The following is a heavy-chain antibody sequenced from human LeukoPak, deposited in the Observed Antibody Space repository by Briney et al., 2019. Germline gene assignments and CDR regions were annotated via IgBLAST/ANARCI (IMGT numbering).Heavy chain of an antibody. CDR1: GFTFSNAW. CDR3: TTDPWHGDFNY. D-gene: IGHD4-17*01. Sequence: GGSLRLSCAASGFTFSNAWTSWVRQAPGKGLEWVGRIKSKTYGETTDYAAPVKGRFTISRDDSENTLYLQMNSLKTEDTAVYYCTTDPWHGDFNYWGQGTLVTVSS. CDR2: IKSKTYGETT. V-gene: IGHV3-15*01. J-gene: IGHJ4*02.